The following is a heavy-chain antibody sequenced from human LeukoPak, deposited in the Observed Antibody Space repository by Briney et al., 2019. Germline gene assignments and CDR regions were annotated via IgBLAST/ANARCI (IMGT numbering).Heavy chain of an antibody. CDR3: ASFDGHYFFDY. CDR1: GFNFRSYG. D-gene: IGHD3-9*01. CDR2: IWYDGSNR. J-gene: IGHJ4*02. Sequence: GTSLRLSCAASGFNFRSYGMHWVRQAPGKGLEWVALIWYDGSNRNYADSVKGRFSISRDNSKNTLYPQMNGLRADDTAVYYCASFDGHYFFDYWGQGVMVTVSS. V-gene: IGHV3-33*01.